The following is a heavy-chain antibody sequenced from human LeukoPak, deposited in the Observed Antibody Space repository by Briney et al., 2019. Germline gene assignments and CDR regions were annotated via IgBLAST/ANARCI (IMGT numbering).Heavy chain of an antibody. V-gene: IGHV4-39*07. D-gene: IGHD1-26*01. CDR2: IYYSGST. Sequence: SETLSLTCTVSGGSISSSSYYWGWIRQPPGKGLEWIGSIYYSGSTYYNPSLKSRVTISVDTSKNQFSLKLISVTAADTAVYYCARVLGYSGSSRRAFDIWGQGTMVTVSS. CDR3: ARVLGYSGSSRRAFDI. CDR1: GGSISSSSYY. J-gene: IGHJ3*02.